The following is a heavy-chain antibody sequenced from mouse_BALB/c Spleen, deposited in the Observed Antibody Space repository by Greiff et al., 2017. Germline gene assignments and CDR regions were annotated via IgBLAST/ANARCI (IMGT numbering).Heavy chain of an antibody. V-gene: IGHV14-1*02. CDR1: GFNIKDYY. J-gene: IGHJ4*01. Sequence: VQLQQSGAELVRPGALVKLSCKASGFNIKDYYMNWVKQRPEQGLEWIGWIDPENGNTIYDPKFQGKASITADTSSNTAYLQLSSLTSEDTAVYYCARGGAMDYWGQGTSVTVSS. CDR2: IDPENGNT. CDR3: ARGGAMDY.